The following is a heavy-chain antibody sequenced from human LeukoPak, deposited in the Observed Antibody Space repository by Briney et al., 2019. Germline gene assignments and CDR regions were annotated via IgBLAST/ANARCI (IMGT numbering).Heavy chain of an antibody. J-gene: IGHJ4*02. CDR2: IYYSGST. V-gene: IGHV4-59*08. Sequence: SETLSLTCTVSGGSISSYYWSWIRQPPGKGLEWIGYIYYSGSTNYNPSLKSRVTISVDTSKNQFSLKLSSVTAADTAVYYCARLSEIAVAGGIDCWGQGTLVTVSS. CDR3: ARLSEIAVAGGIDC. D-gene: IGHD6-19*01. CDR1: GGSISSYY.